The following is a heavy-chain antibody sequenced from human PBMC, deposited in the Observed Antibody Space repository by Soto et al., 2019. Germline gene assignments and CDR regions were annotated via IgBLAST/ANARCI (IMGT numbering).Heavy chain of an antibody. CDR3: AREKRYCSGGRCENAFDI. J-gene: IGHJ3*02. CDR2: MNPNSGNT. V-gene: IGHV1-8*01. CDR1: GYTFTSYD. D-gene: IGHD2-15*01. Sequence: ASVKGSCKASGYTFTSYDINWVRQATGQGLGWMGWMNPNSGNTGYGQKFQGRVTMTRNTSISTAYMELSSLRSEDTAVYYCAREKRYCSGGRCENAFDIWGQGTMVTVSS.